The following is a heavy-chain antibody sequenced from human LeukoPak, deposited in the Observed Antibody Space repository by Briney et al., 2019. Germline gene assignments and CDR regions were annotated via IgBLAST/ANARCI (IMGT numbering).Heavy chain of an antibody. D-gene: IGHD3-10*01. CDR2: IYYSGST. V-gene: IGHV4-61*05. CDR1: GGSISSSSYY. CDR3: ARGLLLWFGESLSYFDY. Sequence: SETLSLTCTVSGGSISSSSYYWGWIRQPPGKGLEWIGYIYYSGSTNYNPSLKSRVTISVDTSKNQFSLKLSSVTAADTAVYYCARGLLLWFGESLSYFDYWGQGTLVTVSS. J-gene: IGHJ4*02.